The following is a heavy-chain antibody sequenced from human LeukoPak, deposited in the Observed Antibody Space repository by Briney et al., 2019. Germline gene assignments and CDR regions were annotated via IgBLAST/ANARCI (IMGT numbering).Heavy chain of an antibody. V-gene: IGHV4-59*11. D-gene: IGHD2/OR15-2a*01. CDR1: GDSISSHY. J-gene: IGHJ6*03. Sequence: SETLSLACSVSGDSISSHYWSWIRQPPGKGLEWIGFFYDSGSTNYKSSLKSRVTMSVDTSKNQFSLKLSSVTAADTAVYYCARVLQNYYHLDVWGTGTTVTV. CDR3: ARVLQNYYHLDV. CDR2: FYDSGST.